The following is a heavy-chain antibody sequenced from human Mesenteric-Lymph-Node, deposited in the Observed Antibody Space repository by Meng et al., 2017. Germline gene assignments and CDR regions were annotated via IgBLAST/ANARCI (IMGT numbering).Heavy chain of an antibody. CDR1: GYTFTGYY. CDR2: INLNSGGT. Sequence: QVQLVQSGAEVKKPGASVKVSCKASGYTFTGYYIHWVRQAPGQGLEWMGRINLNSGGTNYAQKFQGRVTMTWDTSISAAQMELSSLRSDDTAVYYCAAFYYESSDYFRADYWGQGILVTVSS. J-gene: IGHJ4*02. D-gene: IGHD3-22*01. V-gene: IGHV1-2*06. CDR3: AAFYYESSDYFRADY.